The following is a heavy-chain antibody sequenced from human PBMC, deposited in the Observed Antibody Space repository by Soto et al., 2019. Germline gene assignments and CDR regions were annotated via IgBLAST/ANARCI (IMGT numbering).Heavy chain of an antibody. V-gene: IGHV3-30*18. CDR2: ISYDGSNK. CDR3: AKDTAPDYYYDSSAIPHF. J-gene: IGHJ4*02. D-gene: IGHD3-22*01. CDR1: GFTFSSYG. Sequence: QPGGSLRLSCAASGFTFSSYGMHWVRQAPGKGLEWVAVISYDGSNKYYADSVKGRFTISRDNSKNTLYLQMNSLRAEDTAVYYCAKDTAPDYYYDSSAIPHFWGQGTLVTVSS.